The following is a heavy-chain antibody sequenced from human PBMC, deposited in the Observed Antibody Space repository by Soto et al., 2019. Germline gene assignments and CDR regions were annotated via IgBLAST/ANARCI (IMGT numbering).Heavy chain of an antibody. Sequence: PSETLSLTCSVSGGSISSDDYYWTWIRQPPGEGLEWIGYIYYTGRTASTPSLESRVTISIDTSKNQFSLKLSSVSAADTAVYYCASEGSSSTEYFDFRGPETLLTASS. V-gene: IGHV4-30-4*01. CDR3: ASEGSSSTEYFDF. J-gene: IGHJ4*02. CDR1: GGSISSDDYY. CDR2: IYYTGRT. D-gene: IGHD2-15*01.